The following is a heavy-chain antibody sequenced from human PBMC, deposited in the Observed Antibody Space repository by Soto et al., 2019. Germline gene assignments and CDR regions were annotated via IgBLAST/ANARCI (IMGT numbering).Heavy chain of an antibody. D-gene: IGHD6-13*01. Sequence: PXASPKVSWKSFGYSFTQYRIDLVPPKPGKGLEWMGLIYPADSDTTYSPSFQGQVSMSADRSIRSAFLQWSSLKASDTAIYYCARNRNTSRRAGMDVWGRGTTVTVS. CDR1: GYSFTQYR. V-gene: IGHV5-51*01. J-gene: IGHJ6*02. CDR3: ARNRNTSRRAGMDV. CDR2: IYPADSDT.